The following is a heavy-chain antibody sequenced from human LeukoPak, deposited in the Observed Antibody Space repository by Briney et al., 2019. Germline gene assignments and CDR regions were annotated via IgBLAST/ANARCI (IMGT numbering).Heavy chain of an antibody. Sequence: SETLSLTCAVYGGSFSGYYWSWIRQPPGKGLEWIGEINHSGSTNYNPSLKSRVTISVDTSKNQFSLKLSSVTAADTAVYYCARGIEVVRYNWFDPWGQGTLVTVSS. D-gene: IGHD4-23*01. V-gene: IGHV4-34*01. CDR3: ARGIEVVRYNWFDP. J-gene: IGHJ5*02. CDR2: INHSGST. CDR1: GGSFSGYY.